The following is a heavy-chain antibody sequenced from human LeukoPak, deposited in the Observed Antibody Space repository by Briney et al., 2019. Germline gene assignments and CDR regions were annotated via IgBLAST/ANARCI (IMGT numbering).Heavy chain of an antibody. Sequence: GGSLRLSCAASGFTFSRYAMSWVRQAPGKGLEWVSVISASGGSTYYADSVKGRFTISRDNSKNTLYLQVNSLRVEDTAVYYCAKVVVHGSYYFDYWGQGTLVTVSS. D-gene: IGHD3-10*01. CDR2: ISASGGST. V-gene: IGHV3-23*01. CDR1: GFTFSRYA. J-gene: IGHJ4*02. CDR3: AKVVVHGSYYFDY.